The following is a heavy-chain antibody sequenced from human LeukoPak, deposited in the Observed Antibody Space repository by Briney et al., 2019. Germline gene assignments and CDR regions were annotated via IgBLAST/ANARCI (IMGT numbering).Heavy chain of an antibody. D-gene: IGHD1-1*01. CDR1: GGTFSSYA. Sequence: SVKVSCKASGGTFSSYAISWVCQAPGQGLEWMGGTIPIFGTANYAQKFQGRVTITTDESTSTAYMELSSLRPEDTAVYYCARDSEHLYTNTGNNWFDPWGQGTLVTVSS. CDR3: ARDSEHLYTNTGNNWFDP. J-gene: IGHJ5*02. CDR2: TIPIFGTA. V-gene: IGHV1-69*05.